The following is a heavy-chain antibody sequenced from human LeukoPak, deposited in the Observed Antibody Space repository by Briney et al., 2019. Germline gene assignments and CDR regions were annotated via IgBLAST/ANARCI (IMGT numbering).Heavy chain of an antibody. CDR3: ARGTKDEYIVVVPAAVFDP. CDR1: GGSFSGYY. V-gene: IGHV4-34*01. D-gene: IGHD2-2*01. Sequence: SETLSLTCAVYGGSFSGYYWSWIRQPPGKGPEWIGEINHSGSTNYNPSLKSRVTISVDTSKNQFSLKLSSVTAADTAVYYCARGTKDEYIVVVPAAVFDPWGQGTLVTVSS. CDR2: INHSGST. J-gene: IGHJ5*02.